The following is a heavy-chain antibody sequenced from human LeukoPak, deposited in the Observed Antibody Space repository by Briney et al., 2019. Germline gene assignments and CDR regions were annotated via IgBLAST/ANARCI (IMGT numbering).Heavy chain of an antibody. CDR3: ARGRRDNWFDP. CDR2: INHSGST. CDR1: GGSFSGYY. Sequence: SETLSLTCAVYGGSFSGYYWSWIRQPPGKGLEWMGEINHSGSTNYNPSLKSRVTISVDTSKNQFSLKLSSVTAADTAVYYCARGRRDNWFDPWGQGTLVTVSS. J-gene: IGHJ5*02. V-gene: IGHV4-34*01.